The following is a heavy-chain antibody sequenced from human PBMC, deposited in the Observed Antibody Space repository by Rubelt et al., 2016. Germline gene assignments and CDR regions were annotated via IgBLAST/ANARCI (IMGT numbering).Heavy chain of an antibody. CDR3: STGGGYASGFDY. CDR1: GFYFSSCW. Sequence: GGSLRLSCAASGFYFSSCWVNWLRQAPGKGLEWVSSISSSSYIYYADSVKGRFTISRDNAKNSLYLQMNSLRAADMAVYYCSTGGGYASGFDYWGQGTLVTVSS. J-gene: IGHJ4*02. V-gene: IGHV3-21*01. D-gene: IGHD3-16*01. CDR2: ISSSSYI.